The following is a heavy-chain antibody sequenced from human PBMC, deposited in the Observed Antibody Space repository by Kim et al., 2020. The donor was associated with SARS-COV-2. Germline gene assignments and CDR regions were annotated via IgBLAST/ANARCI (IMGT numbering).Heavy chain of an antibody. Sequence: GGSLRLSCAASGFTFSSYSMNWVRQAPGKGLEWVSYISSSSSTIYYADSVKGRFTISRDNAKNSLYLQMNSLRDEDTAVYYCARDGGGATRERGAFDIWGQGTMVTVSS. CDR3: ARDGGGATRERGAFDI. J-gene: IGHJ3*02. CDR1: GFTFSSYS. CDR2: ISSSSSTI. V-gene: IGHV3-48*02. D-gene: IGHD1-26*01.